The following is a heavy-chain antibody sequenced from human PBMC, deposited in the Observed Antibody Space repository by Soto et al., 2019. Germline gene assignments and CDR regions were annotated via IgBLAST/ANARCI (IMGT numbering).Heavy chain of an antibody. Sequence: SETLSLTCNVSGGSISGYYWSWIRQAPGKGLQWIGYIFHSGSTSYNPSLRSRVTISVDTSKNQFSLKVNSVTAADTAVYYCAKVRGYASGWRYFDYWGQGTLVTVSS. CDR2: IFHSGST. V-gene: IGHV4-59*01. CDR1: GGSISGYY. J-gene: IGHJ4*02. D-gene: IGHD5-18*01. CDR3: AKVRGYASGWRYFDY.